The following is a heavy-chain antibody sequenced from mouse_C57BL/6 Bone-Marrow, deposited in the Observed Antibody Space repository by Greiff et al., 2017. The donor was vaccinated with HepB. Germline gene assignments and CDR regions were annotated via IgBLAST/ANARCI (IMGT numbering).Heavy chain of an antibody. CDR3: TTGGVQYDGSFTWFAY. Sequence: VQLQQSGAELVRPGASVKLSCTASGFNIKDDDMHWVKQRHEQGLEWIGWIDPEKGDTEYASKLKGKATITADTSSNTAYLQLSSRTAEDTAVYDGTTGGVQYDGSFTWFAYWGQGTLVTVSA. CDR1: GFNIKDDD. D-gene: IGHD1-1*01. V-gene: IGHV14-4*01. J-gene: IGHJ3*01. CDR2: IDPEKGDT.